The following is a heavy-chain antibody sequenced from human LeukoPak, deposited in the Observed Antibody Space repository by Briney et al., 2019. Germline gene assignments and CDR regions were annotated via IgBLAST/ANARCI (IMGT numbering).Heavy chain of an antibody. J-gene: IGHJ4*02. CDR3: SRDASYYYDSSDYYYFAPNVHYFDY. CDR1: GGSISSYY. D-gene: IGHD3-22*01. V-gene: IGHV4-4*07. CDR2: IYTSGST. Sequence: PSETLSLTCTVSGGSISSYYWSWGRQPAGKGLEWVGRIYTSGSTNYNASLKSRDTMSVDTNKNQFALKQSDVAAADTAVYYCSRDASYYYDSSDYYYFAPNVHYFDYWGQGTLVTVSS.